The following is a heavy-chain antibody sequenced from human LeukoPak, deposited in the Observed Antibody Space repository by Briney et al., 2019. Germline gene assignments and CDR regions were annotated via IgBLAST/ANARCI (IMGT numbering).Heavy chain of an antibody. V-gene: IGHV3-21*01. CDR3: ARDLSFSYGEPFDY. Sequence: PGGSLRLSCAASGFTFSSYSMNWVRQAPGKGLEWVSSISSSSSYIYYADSVKGRFTISRDNAKNSLYLQMNSLRAEDTAVYYCARDLSFSYGEPFDYWGQGTLVTVSS. CDR1: GFTFSSYS. J-gene: IGHJ4*02. CDR2: ISSSSSYI. D-gene: IGHD4-17*01.